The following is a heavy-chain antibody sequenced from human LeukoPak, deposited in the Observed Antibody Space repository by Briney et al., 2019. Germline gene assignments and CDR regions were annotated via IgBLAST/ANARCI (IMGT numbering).Heavy chain of an antibody. CDR2: IYYSGST. Sequence: SETLSLTCTVSGGSISSSSYYWGWIRQPPGKGLEWIGSIYYSGSTYYNPSLKSRVTISVDTSKNQFSLKLSSVTAADTAVYYCASTNSGSSREDYYYGMDVWGQGTTVTVSS. J-gene: IGHJ6*02. D-gene: IGHD1-26*01. CDR1: GGSISSSSYY. CDR3: ASTNSGSSREDYYYGMDV. V-gene: IGHV4-39*07.